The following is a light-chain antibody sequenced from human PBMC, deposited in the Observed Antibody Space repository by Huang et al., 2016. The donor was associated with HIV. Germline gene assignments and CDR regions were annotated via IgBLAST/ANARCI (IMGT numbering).Light chain of an antibody. V-gene: IGKV1-5*03. Sequence: DIQMTQSPSTLSASIGDRVTITCRASQNISSWLALYQQKPGKAPNLLIYKASTLESGVPSRFSGSGSGTEFTLTISSLQPDDSATYYCQHYNGFRDWTFGQGTKVEIK. CDR1: QNISSW. J-gene: IGKJ1*01. CDR2: KAS. CDR3: QHYNGFRDWT.